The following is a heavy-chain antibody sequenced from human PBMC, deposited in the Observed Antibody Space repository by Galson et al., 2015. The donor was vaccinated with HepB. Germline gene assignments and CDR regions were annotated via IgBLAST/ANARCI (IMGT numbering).Heavy chain of an antibody. CDR2: INPNSGGT. V-gene: IGHV1-2*04. CDR1: GYTFTGYY. CDR3: ARDPRTPPYGAAEYGMDV. J-gene: IGHJ6*02. Sequence: SVKVSCKASGYTFTGYYMHWVRQAPGQGLEWMGWINPNSGGTNYAQKFQGWVTMTRDTSISTAYMELSRLRSDDTAVYYCARDPRTPPYGAAEYGMDVWGQGTTVTVSS. D-gene: IGHD4-23*01.